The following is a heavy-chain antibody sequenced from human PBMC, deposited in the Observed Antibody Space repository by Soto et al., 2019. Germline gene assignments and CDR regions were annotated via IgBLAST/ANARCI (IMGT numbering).Heavy chain of an antibody. CDR2: ISRNGGNT. CDR1: GFSFNTYT. J-gene: IGHJ4*02. Sequence: VGSLRLSCSASGFSFNTYTMHWVRQAPGKGLEFVSAISRNGGNTYYADSVKGRFAISRDNSKNTLYLQMNSLRPEDTALYYCVKEGYMRSDWYGQFDCWGQGTLVTVSS. CDR3: VKEGYMRSDWYGQFDC. V-gene: IGHV3-64D*06. D-gene: IGHD6-19*01.